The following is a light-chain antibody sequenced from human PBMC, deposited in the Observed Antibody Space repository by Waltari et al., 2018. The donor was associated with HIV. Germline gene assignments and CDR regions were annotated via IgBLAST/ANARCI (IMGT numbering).Light chain of an antibody. J-gene: IGLJ3*02. Sequence: QSVLTQPPSVSGAPGQRVTISCSGRRSNIGARFAVHWYQQIPGTAPKLLIYGNSNRPSGVPDRFSGSKSGTSASLAITGLQAEDEADYYCQSYDSSMSGSVFGGGTKLTVL. CDR2: GNS. V-gene: IGLV1-40*01. CDR1: RSNIGARFA. CDR3: QSYDSSMSGSV.